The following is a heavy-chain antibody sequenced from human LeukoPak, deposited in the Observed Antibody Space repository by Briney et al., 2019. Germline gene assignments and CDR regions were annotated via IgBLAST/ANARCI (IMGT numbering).Heavy chain of an antibody. D-gene: IGHD3-22*01. Sequence: GGSLRLSCAASGFTFSSYGIHWVRQAPGKGLEWVAVIWYDGSNKYYADSVKGRFTISRDNSKNTLYLQMNSLRAEDTAVYYCARDWYYYDSSGYYDYWGQGTLVTVSS. CDR1: GFTFSSYG. J-gene: IGHJ4*02. CDR3: ARDWYYYDSSGYYDY. V-gene: IGHV3-33*01. CDR2: IWYDGSNK.